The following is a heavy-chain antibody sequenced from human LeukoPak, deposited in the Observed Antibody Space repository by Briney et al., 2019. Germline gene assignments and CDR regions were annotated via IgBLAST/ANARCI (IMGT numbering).Heavy chain of an antibody. D-gene: IGHD4-23*01. V-gene: IGHV1-24*01. CDR1: GYTLTELS. CDR2: FDPEDGET. CDR3: ATRTTVVTSYYYYMDV. Sequence: RASVKVSCKVSGYTLTELSMHWVRQAPGKGLEWMGGFDPEDGETIYAQKFQGRATMTEDTSTDTAYMELSSLRSEDTAVYYCATRTTVVTSYYYYMDVWGKGTTVTVSS. J-gene: IGHJ6*03.